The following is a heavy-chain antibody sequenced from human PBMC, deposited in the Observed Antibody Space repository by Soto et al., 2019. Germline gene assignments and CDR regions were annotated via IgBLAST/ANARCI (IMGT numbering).Heavy chain of an antibody. CDR2: IYYSGST. CDR3: ARRGRITGTRGGWFDP. D-gene: IGHD1-20*01. Sequence: SETLSLTCTVSGGSISSSSYYWGWIRQPPGKGLEWIGSIYYSGSTYYNPSLKSRVTISVDTSKNQFSLKLSSVTAADTAVYYCARRGRITGTRGGWFDPWGQGTLVTVSS. V-gene: IGHV4-39*01. CDR1: GGSISSSSYY. J-gene: IGHJ5*02.